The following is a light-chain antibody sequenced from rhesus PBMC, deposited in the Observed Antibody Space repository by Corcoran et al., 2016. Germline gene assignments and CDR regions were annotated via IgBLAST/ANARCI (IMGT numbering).Light chain of an antibody. CDR1: ENVNKY. J-gene: IGKJ4*01. V-gene: IGKV1-74*01. Sequence: DIQMTQSPSSLAASVGDRVTITCRASENVNKYLNWYQQKPGKSPKLLIYKASTLQRGVPSRFSGSGSGTDYTFTISSLQPEDVAIYYCQHGYGTPLTFGGGTKVELK. CDR2: KAS. CDR3: QHGYGTPLT.